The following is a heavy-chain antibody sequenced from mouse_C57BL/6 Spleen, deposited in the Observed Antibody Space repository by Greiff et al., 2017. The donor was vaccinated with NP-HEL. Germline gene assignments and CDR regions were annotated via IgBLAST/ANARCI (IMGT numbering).Heavy chain of an antibody. CDR1: GYSFTGYF. D-gene: IGHD1-1*01. J-gene: IGHJ2*01. CDR2: INPYNGDT. Sequence: EVQLQQSGPELVKPGDSVKISCKASGYSFTGYFMNWVMQSHGKSLEWIGRINPYNGDTFYNQKFKGKATLTVDKSSSTAHMELRSLTSEDSAVYYCARAITTVVAYYFDYWGQGTTLTVSS. CDR3: ARAITTVVAYYFDY. V-gene: IGHV1-20*01.